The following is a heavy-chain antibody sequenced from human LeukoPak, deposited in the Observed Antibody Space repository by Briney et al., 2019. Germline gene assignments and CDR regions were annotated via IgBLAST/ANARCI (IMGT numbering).Heavy chain of an antibody. J-gene: IGHJ1*01. D-gene: IGHD1-14*01. V-gene: IGHV4-38-2*02. CDR2: IYHSGST. CDR1: GYSISSGYY. Sequence: SETLSLTCTVSGYSISSGYYWGWIRQPPGKGLEWIGSIYHSGSTYYNPSLKSRVTISVDTSKKQFSLKLSSVTAADTAVYYCARNRGGDWGQGTLVTVSS. CDR3: ARNRGGD.